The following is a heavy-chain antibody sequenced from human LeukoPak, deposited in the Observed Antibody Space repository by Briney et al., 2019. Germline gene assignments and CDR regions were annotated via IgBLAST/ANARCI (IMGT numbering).Heavy chain of an antibody. V-gene: IGHV3-21*01. CDR2: ISSSSSYI. Sequence: RQAPGKGLEWVSSISSSSSYIYYADSVKGRFTISRDNAKNSLYLQMNSLRAEDTAVYYCARGAVVTALDYWGQGTLVTVSS. D-gene: IGHD2-21*02. J-gene: IGHJ4*02. CDR3: ARGAVVTALDY.